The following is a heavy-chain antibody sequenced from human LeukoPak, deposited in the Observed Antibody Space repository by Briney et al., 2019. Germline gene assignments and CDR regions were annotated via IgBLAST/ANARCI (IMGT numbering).Heavy chain of an antibody. CDR1: GVTLSSYA. J-gene: IGHJ6*02. D-gene: IGHD1-14*01. CDR2: ISSSGSGGNT. CDR3: AKGPEGPPSYYYYYYGMDV. V-gene: IGHV3-23*01. Sequence: GGSLRLSCAASGVTLSSYAMSWARQAPGKGLEWVSGISSSGSGGNTYYADSVKGRFTISRDNSKNTLYLQMNSLRAEDTAVYYCAKGPEGPPSYYYYYYGMDVWGQGTTVTVSS.